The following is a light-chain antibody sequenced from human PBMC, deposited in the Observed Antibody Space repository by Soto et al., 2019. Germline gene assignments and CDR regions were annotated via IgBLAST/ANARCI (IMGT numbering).Light chain of an antibody. V-gene: IGKV3-15*01. Sequence: EIVITQSPATVSVSPVERATLSCRASQSVSNDLAWYQQKPGQAPRLLIYAASTRATGIPARFSGSGSGTEFTLTISSLQSEDFAVYYCQQYHNWPPLTFGGGTKVDIK. J-gene: IGKJ4*01. CDR2: AAS. CDR3: QQYHNWPPLT. CDR1: QSVSND.